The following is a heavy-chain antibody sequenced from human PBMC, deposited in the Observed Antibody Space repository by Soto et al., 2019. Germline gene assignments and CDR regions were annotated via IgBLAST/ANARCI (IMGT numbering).Heavy chain of an antibody. V-gene: IGHV3-30*18. D-gene: IGHD2-2*01. CDR2: ISYDGSNK. J-gene: IGHJ4*02. CDR3: AKDYRRYCSSTSCHNFDY. CDR1: GFTFSSYG. Sequence: GGSLRLSCASSGFTFSSYGMHWARQAPGKGLEWVAVISYDGSNKYYADSVKGRFTISRDNSKNTLYLQMNSLRAEDTAVYYCAKDYRRYCSSTSCHNFDYWGQGTLVTVSS.